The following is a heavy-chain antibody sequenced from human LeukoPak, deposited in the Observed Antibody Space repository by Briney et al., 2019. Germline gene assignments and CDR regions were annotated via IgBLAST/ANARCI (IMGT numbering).Heavy chain of an antibody. CDR2: IYTSGST. CDR3: AGEQPGGYGFGNFDY. J-gene: IGHJ4*02. V-gene: IGHV4-61*02. D-gene: IGHD5-18*01. Sequence: SETLSLTCTVSGGSISSVNYYWSWIRQPAGKGLEWIGRIYTSGSTNYNPSLRSRVTISVDTSKNQFSLKLGSVTAADTAVYYCAGEQPGGYGFGNFDYWGQGTLVTVSS. CDR1: GGSISSVNYY.